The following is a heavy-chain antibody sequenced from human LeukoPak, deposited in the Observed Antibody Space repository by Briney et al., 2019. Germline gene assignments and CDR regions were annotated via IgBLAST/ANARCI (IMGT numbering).Heavy chain of an antibody. J-gene: IGHJ4*02. V-gene: IGHV1-3*01. CDR2: INAGNGNT. Sequence: ASVKVSCKASGYTFTSYAMHWVRQAPGQRLEWMRWINAGNGNTKYSQKFQGRVTITRDTSVSTAYMELSSLRSEDTAVYYCARGTSGTENDYWGQGTLVTVSS. CDR3: ARGTSGTENDY. CDR1: GYTFTSYA. D-gene: IGHD1-1*01.